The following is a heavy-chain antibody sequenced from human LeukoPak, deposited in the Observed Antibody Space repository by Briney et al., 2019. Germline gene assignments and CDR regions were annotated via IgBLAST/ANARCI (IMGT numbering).Heavy chain of an antibody. V-gene: IGHV1-18*01. Sequence: ASVKVSCKASGGTFSSYAISWVRQAPGQGLEWMGWISAYNGNTNYAQKLQGRVTMTTDTSTSTAYMELRSLRSDDTAVYYCARVNKGSSWYNWFDPWGQGTLVTVSS. D-gene: IGHD6-13*01. CDR2: ISAYNGNT. J-gene: IGHJ5*02. CDR3: ARVNKGSSWYNWFDP. CDR1: GGTFSSYA.